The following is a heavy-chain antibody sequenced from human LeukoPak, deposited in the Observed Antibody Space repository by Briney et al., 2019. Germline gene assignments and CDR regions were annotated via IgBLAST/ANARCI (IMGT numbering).Heavy chain of an antibody. CDR2: VHYSGTI. Sequence: SETLSLTCTASGDSISTYYRSWIRQPPGKGLEWIGFVHYSGTINYNPSLKGRLTISGDTSKNQFSLRLNSVTATDTAVYYCARVGSVPAAPDYCYYQIMDVWGKGTTGTVSS. D-gene: IGHD2-21*02. J-gene: IGHJ6*03. V-gene: IGHV4-59*01. CDR3: ARVGSVPAAPDYCYYQIMDV. CDR1: GDSISTYY.